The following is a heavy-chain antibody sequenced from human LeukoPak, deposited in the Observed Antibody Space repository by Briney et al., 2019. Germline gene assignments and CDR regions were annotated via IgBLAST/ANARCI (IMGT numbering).Heavy chain of an antibody. V-gene: IGHV4-34*01. D-gene: IGHD3-16*02. CDR2: INHSGST. J-gene: IGHJ4*02. CDR3: ARMGSYRYLAYFDY. Sequence: SETLSLTCAVYGGSFGGYYWSWIRQPPGKGLEWIGEINHSGSTNYNPSLKSRVTISVDTSKNQFSLKLSSVTAADTAVYYCARMGSYRYLAYFDYWGQGTLVTVSS. CDR1: GGSFGGYY.